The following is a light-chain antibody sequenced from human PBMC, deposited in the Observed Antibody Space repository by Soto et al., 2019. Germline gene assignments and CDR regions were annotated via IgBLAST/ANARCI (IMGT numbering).Light chain of an antibody. Sequence: DIQLTQSPSSLSASVGDRVNITCRASQSISYYLNWYQQEPGKAPKLLIYAASSLQSGVPSRFSGSGSGADFTLTISGLQPADFAIYYCQQSYDTPPVTFGQGTRLEIK. CDR3: QQSYDTPPVT. V-gene: IGKV1-39*01. CDR1: QSISYY. CDR2: AAS. J-gene: IGKJ5*01.